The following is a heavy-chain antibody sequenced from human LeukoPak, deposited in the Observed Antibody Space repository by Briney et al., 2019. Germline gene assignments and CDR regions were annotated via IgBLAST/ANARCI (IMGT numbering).Heavy chain of an antibody. CDR1: GYTFTSYY. CDR2: INPSGGST. Sequence: GASVKLSCKATGYTFTSYYMHWVRQAPGQGLEWMGIINPSGGSTSYAQKFQGRVTMTRDTSTSTVYMELSSLRSEDTAVYYCARAGIGSSWEAQFDYWGQGTLVTVSS. CDR3: ARAGIGSSWEAQFDY. J-gene: IGHJ4*02. V-gene: IGHV1-46*01. D-gene: IGHD6-13*01.